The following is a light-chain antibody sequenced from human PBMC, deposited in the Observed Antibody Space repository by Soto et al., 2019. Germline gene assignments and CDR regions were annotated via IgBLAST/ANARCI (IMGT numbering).Light chain of an antibody. Sequence: EIVMTQSPATLSVSPGERATLSCRASQRVSSNLAWYQQKPGQAPRLLIYRASTRATGIPARFSGSGSGTEFTLTISSLQSEDFAVYYCQQYNNWPMYTFGQGTKLEIK. V-gene: IGKV3-15*01. CDR1: QRVSSN. CDR2: RAS. J-gene: IGKJ2*01. CDR3: QQYNNWPMYT.